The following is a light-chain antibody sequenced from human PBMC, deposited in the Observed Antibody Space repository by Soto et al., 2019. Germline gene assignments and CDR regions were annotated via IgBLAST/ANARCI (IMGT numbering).Light chain of an antibody. CDR1: QSVSSN. Sequence: EIVMTQSPVPLSVSPGERATLSCRASQSVSSNLAWYQQKPGQAPRLLMYGTSTRATGIPHRFSGSGSGTEFTLTISSLQSEDLAVYDGQQYEKWPPVTGGGGTKVEIK. CDR3: QQYEKWPPVT. V-gene: IGKV3-15*01. CDR2: GTS. J-gene: IGKJ4*01.